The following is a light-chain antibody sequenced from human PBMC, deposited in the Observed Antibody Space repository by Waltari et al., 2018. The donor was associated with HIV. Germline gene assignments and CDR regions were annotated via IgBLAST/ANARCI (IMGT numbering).Light chain of an antibody. CDR3: AAYDDNLPGWM. V-gene: IGLV1-47*01. J-gene: IGLJ3*02. CDR1: SSNIGSNS. CDR2: GND. Sequence: QSVLTQPPSASGTPGQRVTISCSGSSSNIGSNSVFWYQQFPGTAPKVLIYGNDRRPAGVPDRFSSSRSGTSAALVISGLRSEDEADYYCAAYDDNLPGWMFGGGTKLTAL.